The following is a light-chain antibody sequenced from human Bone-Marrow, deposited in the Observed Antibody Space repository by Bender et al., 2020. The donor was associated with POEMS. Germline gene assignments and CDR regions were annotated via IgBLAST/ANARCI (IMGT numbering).Light chain of an antibody. CDR1: SSDIGGYDY. CDR2: DVT. CDR3: SSYAGDSLV. Sequence: QSALTQPPSASGSPGQSVTISCTGSSSDIGGYDYVSWYQQHPGKAPKLMIYDVTNRPSGVSDRFTGSKSGNTASLTISGLQAEDEADYYCSSYAGDSLVFGGGTTLTVL. J-gene: IGLJ2*01. V-gene: IGLV2-8*01.